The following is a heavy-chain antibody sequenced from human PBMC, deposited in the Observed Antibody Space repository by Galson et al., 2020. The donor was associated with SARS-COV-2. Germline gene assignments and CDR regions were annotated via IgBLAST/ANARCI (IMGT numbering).Heavy chain of an antibody. CDR2: ISVYNGNT. CDR1: GYTFSTYG. V-gene: IGHV1-18*04. CDR3: ARDRLRGRPYYVDY. D-gene: IGHD3-16*01. J-gene: IGHJ4*02. Sequence: GESLKISCEAAGYTFSTYGISWVRQAPGQGLEWMGWISVYNGNTNYAQKFLGRVTMTIETSTSTAYMELRSLRSDDTAVYYCARDRLRGRPYYVDYWGQGTLVTVS.